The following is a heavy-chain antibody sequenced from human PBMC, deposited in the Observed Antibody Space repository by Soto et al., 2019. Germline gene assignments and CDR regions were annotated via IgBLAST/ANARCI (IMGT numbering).Heavy chain of an antibody. CDR2: ISSTTNYI. Sequence: GGSLRLSCAASGFTFTRYSMNWVRQAPGKGLEWVSSISSTTNYIYYGDSMNGRFTISRDNAKNSLYLEMNSLRAEDTAVYYCARESEDLTSNFDYWGQGTLVTVSS. V-gene: IGHV3-21*06. CDR1: GFTFTRYS. J-gene: IGHJ4*02. CDR3: ARESEDLTSNFDY.